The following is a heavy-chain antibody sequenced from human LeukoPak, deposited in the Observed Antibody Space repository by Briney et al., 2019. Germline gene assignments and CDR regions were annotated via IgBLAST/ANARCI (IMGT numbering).Heavy chain of an antibody. Sequence: SETLSLTCTVSGGSITSSSYYWGWIRLPPGKGLEWIAYIYYSGSTYYNPSLKSRVTISLDTSKNQFSLKLNSVTAADTAMYYCARVYSAYDRSYWYFDLWGRGTLVTVSS. CDR3: ARVYSAYDRSYWYFDL. CDR2: IYYSGST. CDR1: GGSITSSSYY. V-gene: IGHV4-39*07. J-gene: IGHJ2*01. D-gene: IGHD5-12*01.